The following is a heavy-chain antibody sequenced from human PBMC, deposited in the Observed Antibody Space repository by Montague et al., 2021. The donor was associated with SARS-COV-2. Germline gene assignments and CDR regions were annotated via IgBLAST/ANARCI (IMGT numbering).Heavy chain of an antibody. CDR2: INHRGTS. V-gene: IGHV4-39*02. D-gene: IGHD3-22*01. CDR1: GASISSSNYC. Sequence: SETLSLTCTVSGASISSSNYCWGWIRQSPGKGLEWIGEINHRGTSNYNPSLKSRVSISVDTSKNQFSLYLGSVTAADTAVYYCARGRQHFNMIVVVMTGGEYYFDYWGQGTLVTVSS. J-gene: IGHJ4*02. CDR3: ARGRQHFNMIVVVMTGGEYYFDY.